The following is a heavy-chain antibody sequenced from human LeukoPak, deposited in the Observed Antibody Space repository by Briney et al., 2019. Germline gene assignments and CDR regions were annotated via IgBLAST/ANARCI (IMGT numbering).Heavy chain of an antibody. CDR2: MKHSGYT. D-gene: IGHD6-19*01. CDR3: TRAVAGHPD. CDR1: RVPLSNHY. J-gene: IGHJ4*02. Sequence: EALSHTRALSRVPLSNHYWCSVRQSPRQGLEWIRKMKHSGYTNYKPSLKSRVTMSIDTSKNQFSLILTSVSAADAGVYYCTRAVAGHPDWGQGTLVTVSS. V-gene: IGHV4-34*01.